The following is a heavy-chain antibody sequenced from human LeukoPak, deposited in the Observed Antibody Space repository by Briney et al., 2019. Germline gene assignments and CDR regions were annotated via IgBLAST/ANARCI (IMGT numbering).Heavy chain of an antibody. J-gene: IGHJ4*02. CDR2: INHSGST. CDR3: ARTHCSGGSCYNATFDY. D-gene: IGHD2-15*01. V-gene: IGHV4-34*01. CDR1: GGSFSGYY. Sequence: PSETLSLTCAVYGGSFSGYYWSWIRQPPGKGLEWIGAINHSGSTNYNPSLKSRVTISVDTSKNQFSLKLSSVTAADTAVYYCARTHCSGGSCYNATFDYWGQGTLVTVSS.